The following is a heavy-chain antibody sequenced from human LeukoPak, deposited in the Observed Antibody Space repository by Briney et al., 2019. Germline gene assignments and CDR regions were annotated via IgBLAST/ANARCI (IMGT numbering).Heavy chain of an antibody. CDR3: ARDSGIWYFDL. V-gene: IGHV3-48*01. J-gene: IGHJ2*01. CDR2: ISSSSSTI. CDR1: GFTFSIYS. D-gene: IGHD1-14*01. Sequence: PGGSLRLSCAAPGFTFSIYSMNWVRQAPGKGLEGVSYISSSSSTIYYADSVTGRFTISRDNDKNSLYLQMNSLRAEDTAVYYCARDSGIWYFDLWGRGTLVTVSS.